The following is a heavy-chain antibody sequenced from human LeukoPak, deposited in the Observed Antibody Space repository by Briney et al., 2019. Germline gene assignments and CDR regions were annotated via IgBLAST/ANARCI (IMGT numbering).Heavy chain of an antibody. V-gene: IGHV3-30*04. CDR1: GFTFSSYA. D-gene: IGHD1-1*01. Sequence: GGSLRLSCAASGFTFSSYAMHWVRQAPGKGLEWVAVVSYDGSYKYYADSVKGRFTISRDNSKNTLYLQMNSLRAEDTAVYYCARAPGYGAAYYFDYWGQGTLVTVPS. CDR2: VSYDGSYK. J-gene: IGHJ4*02. CDR3: ARAPGYGAAYYFDY.